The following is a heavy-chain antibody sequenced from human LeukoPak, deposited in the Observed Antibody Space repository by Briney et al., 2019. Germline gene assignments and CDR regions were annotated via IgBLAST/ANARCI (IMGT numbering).Heavy chain of an antibody. J-gene: IGHJ4*02. CDR3: ARDNGGYNYDF. D-gene: IGHD5-24*01. Sequence: GGSLRLYCAASGFTFNSYALSWVCQTPEKGLEWVSAISGSGDSTYYANSVKGRFTIFRDNSMNTLFLQMNSLRAEDTAVHYCARDNGGYNYDFSGQGTLVTVSS. V-gene: IGHV3-23*01. CDR2: ISGSGDST. CDR1: GFTFNSYA.